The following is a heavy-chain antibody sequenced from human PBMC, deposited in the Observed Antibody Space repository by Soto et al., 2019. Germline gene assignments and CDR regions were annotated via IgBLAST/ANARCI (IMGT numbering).Heavy chain of an antibody. D-gene: IGHD1-1*01. CDR2: VSYDGSYE. V-gene: IGHV3-30*03. CDR1: GFTFSGYA. Sequence: GGSLRLSCAASGFTFSGYAMHWVRQAPGKGLEWVARVSYDGSYEYSADSVKGRFTTSRDNSRNTLYLQLNSLRAEDTAVYYWASWNWTDSGGRFDHCGQGTLVTVSS. CDR3: ASWNWTDSGGRFDH. J-gene: IGHJ4*01.